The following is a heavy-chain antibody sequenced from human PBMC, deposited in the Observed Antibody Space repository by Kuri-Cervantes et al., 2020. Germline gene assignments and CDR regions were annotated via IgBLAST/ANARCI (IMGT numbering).Heavy chain of an antibody. J-gene: IGHJ5*02. V-gene: IGHV4-38-2*02. CDR3: ARVGEADYYDSSGYYNWFDP. CDR1: GGSISSGYY. Sequence: SETLSLTCIVSGGSISSGYYWGWIRQPPGKGLEWIGSIYHSGSTYYNPSLKSRVTISVDTSKNQFSLKLSSVTAADTAVYYRARVGEADYYDSSGYYNWFDPWGQGTLVTVSS. D-gene: IGHD3-22*01. CDR2: IYHSGST.